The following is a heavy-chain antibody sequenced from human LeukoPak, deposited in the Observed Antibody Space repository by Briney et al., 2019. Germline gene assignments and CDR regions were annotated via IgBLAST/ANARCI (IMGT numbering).Heavy chain of an antibody. CDR1: GGTFRSYA. V-gene: IGHV1-69*13. J-gene: IGHJ4*02. Sequence: SVKVSCKASGGTFRSYAISWVRQAPGQGLEWMGGIIPIFGTANYAQKFHGRVTITADESTSTAYMELSSLRSEDTAVYYCARAHVDTAMVTDFDYWGQGTLVTVSS. CDR2: IIPIFGTA. D-gene: IGHD5-18*01. CDR3: ARAHVDTAMVTDFDY.